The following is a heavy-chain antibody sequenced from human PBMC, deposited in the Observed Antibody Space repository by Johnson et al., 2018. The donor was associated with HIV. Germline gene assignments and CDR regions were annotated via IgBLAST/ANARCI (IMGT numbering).Heavy chain of an antibody. CDR1: GFTFSSYG. J-gene: IGHJ3*02. V-gene: IGHV3-30*03. Sequence: QVRLVESGGGVVQPGRSLRLSCAASGFTFSSYGMHWVRQAPGKGLEWVAVISYDGSNKYYADSVKGRFTISRDNSKNTLYLQMNSLRAEDTAVYYCARGGGSSVAFDIWGQGTMVTVSS. CDR3: ARGGGSSVAFDI. CDR2: ISYDGSNK. D-gene: IGHD1-26*01.